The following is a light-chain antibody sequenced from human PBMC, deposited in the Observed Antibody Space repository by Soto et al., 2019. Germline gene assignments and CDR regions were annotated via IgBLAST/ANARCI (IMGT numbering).Light chain of an antibody. CDR2: EVS. CDR1: SSDVGGYNY. Sequence: QSALTQPASVSESPGQSITISCTGTSSDVGGYNYVSWYQQHPGKAPKLMIYEVSDRPSGVSNRFSGSKSGNTASLTISGLQAEDEADYYCSSFTISRNTVTFGGGTKLTVL. J-gene: IGLJ2*01. CDR3: SSFTISRNTVT. V-gene: IGLV2-14*01.